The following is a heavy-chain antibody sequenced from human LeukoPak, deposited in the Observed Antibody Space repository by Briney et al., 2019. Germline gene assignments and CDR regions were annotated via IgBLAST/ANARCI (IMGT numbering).Heavy chain of an antibody. D-gene: IGHD3-22*01. CDR3: AKDLGITMMVVVRYFDY. J-gene: IGHJ4*02. CDR2: ISGSGGST. V-gene: IGHV3-23*01. Sequence: PGGSLRLSCAASGFTFSSYAMSWVRQAPGKGLEWVSAISGSGGSTYYADSVKGRFTISRDNSRNTLYLQMNSLRAEDTAVYYCAKDLGITMMVVVRYFDYWGQGTLVTVSS. CDR1: GFTFSSYA.